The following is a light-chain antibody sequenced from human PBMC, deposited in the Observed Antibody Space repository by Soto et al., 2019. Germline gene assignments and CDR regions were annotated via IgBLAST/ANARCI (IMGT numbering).Light chain of an antibody. CDR1: SGDIGSYNR. CDR3: SSSTNINNTACV. Sequence: QSALTQPASVSGSPGQSITISCTGTSGDIGSYNRVSWYQQHPGKAPKLIIYEVTDRPSGVSNRFSGSKSGNTASLTISGLQAEDEAEYYCSSSTNINNTACVFATGTKVIVL. J-gene: IGLJ1*01. CDR2: EVT. V-gene: IGLV2-14*01.